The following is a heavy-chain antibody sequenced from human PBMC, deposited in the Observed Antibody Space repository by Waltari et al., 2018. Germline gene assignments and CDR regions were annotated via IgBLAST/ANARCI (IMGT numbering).Heavy chain of an antibody. CDR1: GGSISSSTLF. V-gene: IGHV4-39*01. J-gene: IGHJ5*02. D-gene: IGHD3-16*01. CDR2: IYDSGTT. Sequence: QLQLQESGPGLVKPSETLSLTCTVSGGSISSSTLFWGWSRQPRGKGLEWIGSIYDSGTTYYNPSLKSRVTISVDTSKNQFSLKVNSVTAADTAVYYCATHPPSQLGVVLNWFDPWGQGILVTVSS. CDR3: ATHPPSQLGVVLNWFDP.